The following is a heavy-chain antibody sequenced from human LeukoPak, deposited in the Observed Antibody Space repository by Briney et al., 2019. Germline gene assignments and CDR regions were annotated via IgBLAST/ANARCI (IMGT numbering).Heavy chain of an antibody. D-gene: IGHD1-14*01. CDR3: AKVSGGGLYYDGMDV. CDR2: ISGSGGTT. CDR1: GFTFNNYA. V-gene: IGHV3-23*01. Sequence: GGSLRLSCAASGFTFNNYAMNWVRQAPGKGLEWVSVISGSGGTTYYTDSVKGRFTISRDSSKNTLYLQMNSLRAEDTAVYYCAKVSGGGLYYDGMDVWGQGTTVTVSS. J-gene: IGHJ6*02.